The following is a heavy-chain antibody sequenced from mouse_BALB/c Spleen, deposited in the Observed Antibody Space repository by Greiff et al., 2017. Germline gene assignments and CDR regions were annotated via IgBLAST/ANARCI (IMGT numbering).Heavy chain of an antibody. CDR3: ARTTTATWIDY. Sequence: VQLQQSGPELMKPGASVKISCKASGYTFTSYYMHWVKQSHGKSLEWIGYIDPFNGGTSYNQKFKGKATLTVDKSSSTAYLHLSSLTSEDSAVYYCARTTTATWIDYWGQGTLVTVSA. V-gene: IGHV1S135*01. CDR2: IDPFNGGT. D-gene: IGHD1-2*01. CDR1: GYTFTSYY. J-gene: IGHJ3*01.